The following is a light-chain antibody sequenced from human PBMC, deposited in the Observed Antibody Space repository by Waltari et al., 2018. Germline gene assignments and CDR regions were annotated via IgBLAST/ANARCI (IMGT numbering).Light chain of an antibody. CDR2: GSS. Sequence: DIVLTQSPATLSVAPGKRATPPCRASQSIMNNLAWYQQKPGQAPRLLIYGSSSRTTDVPARFSGSGSGTEFTLTISSLRSGDSAIYYCHQYNSWPKTFGQGTKVEI. J-gene: IGKJ1*01. CDR3: HQYNSWPKT. CDR1: QSIMNN. V-gene: IGKV3-15*01.